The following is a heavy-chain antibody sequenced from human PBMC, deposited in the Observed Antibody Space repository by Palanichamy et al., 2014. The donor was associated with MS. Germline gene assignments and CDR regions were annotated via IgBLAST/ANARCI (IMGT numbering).Heavy chain of an antibody. CDR1: GLSVSSQY. Sequence: EVQVVESGGGLIQPGGSLRLSCAASGLSVSSQYMSWVRQAPRKGLEWVSVIYSGGTTDYVESVKGRFTISRDNSKNTLYLQMSSLRAEDTAVYYCASGLEVRLGVPVGYHYYGLDVWGQGTTVTVSS. J-gene: IGHJ6*02. CDR3: ASGLEVRLGVPVGYHYYGLDV. CDR2: IYSGGTT. D-gene: IGHD2-8*02. V-gene: IGHV3-53*01.